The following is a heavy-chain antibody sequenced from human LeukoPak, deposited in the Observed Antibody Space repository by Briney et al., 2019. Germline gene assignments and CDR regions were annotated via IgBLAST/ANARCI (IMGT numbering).Heavy chain of an antibody. Sequence: ASVKVSCKALGYPFTAFSLHWVRHAPGQGPELMAIINPGIFTTTYAQKPQDRIPVTSDTSTATVYMELRRLRLEDTAVYFCARDWAHGSFDLWGQGTLVTVSS. CDR2: INPGIFTT. V-gene: IGHV1-46*01. CDR1: GYPFTAFS. CDR3: ARDWAHGSFDL. D-gene: IGHD3-16*01. J-gene: IGHJ4*02.